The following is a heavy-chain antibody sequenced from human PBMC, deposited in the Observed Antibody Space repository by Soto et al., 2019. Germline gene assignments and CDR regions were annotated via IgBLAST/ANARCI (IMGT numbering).Heavy chain of an antibody. Sequence: QVQLQEPGPGLVKPSETLSLTCAVSGDSISSYYCMWIRQPPGKGLESIGYLYYGRSSNFLPSLKRRVPLSGATSMNQGPLTLRPLAACDLAIFYFSPLSSAIVAEKWGQRSPGTGS. CDR2: LYYGRSS. CDR1: GDSISSYY. J-gene: IGHJ6*01. V-gene: IGHV4-59*04. CDR3: SPLSSAIVAEK. D-gene: IGHD5-12*01.